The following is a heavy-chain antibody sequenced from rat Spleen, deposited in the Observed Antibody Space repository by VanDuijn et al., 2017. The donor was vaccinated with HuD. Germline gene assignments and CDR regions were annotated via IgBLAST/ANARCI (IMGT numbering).Heavy chain of an antibody. Sequence: EVQLVESGGDLIQPGGSLKLSCAPSGFIFRDYAMAWVRQVPKKGLEWVATIIYDGTFSYYRDSVKGRFTISRDNAQSTLHLQMDSLKSEDTATYYCAKHPSFDNWGQGVMVTVSS. CDR1: GFIFRDYA. J-gene: IGHJ2*01. CDR2: IIYDGTFS. V-gene: IGHV5-17*01. CDR3: AKHPSFDN.